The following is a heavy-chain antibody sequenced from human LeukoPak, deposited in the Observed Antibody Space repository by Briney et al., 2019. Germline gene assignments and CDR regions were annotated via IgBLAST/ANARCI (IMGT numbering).Heavy chain of an antibody. CDR3: VRGASLAYYMDV. CDR2: ISYDGSNK. J-gene: IGHJ6*03. Sequence: GGSLRLSCAASGFTFSSYGMHWVRQAPGKGLEWVAVISYDGSNKYYADSVKGRFTISRDDAKNTVHLQMYSLGAEDSAVYYCVRGASLAYYMDVWGKGTTVTVSS. V-gene: IGHV3-30*03. CDR1: GFTFSSYG. D-gene: IGHD3-16*02.